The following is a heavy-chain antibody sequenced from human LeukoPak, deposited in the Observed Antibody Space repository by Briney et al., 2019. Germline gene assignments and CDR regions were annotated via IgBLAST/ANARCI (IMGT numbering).Heavy chain of an antibody. J-gene: IGHJ6*02. CDR2: ISAYNDNT. Sequence: ASVKVSCKASGYTFTSYGISWVRQAPGQGLEWMGWISAYNDNTNYAQKLQGRVTMATDTSTSTAYMELRSLRSDDTAVYYCARALFGVLPGVMDVWGQGTTVTVSS. V-gene: IGHV1-18*01. CDR3: ARALFGVLPGVMDV. CDR1: GYTFTSYG. D-gene: IGHD3-3*01.